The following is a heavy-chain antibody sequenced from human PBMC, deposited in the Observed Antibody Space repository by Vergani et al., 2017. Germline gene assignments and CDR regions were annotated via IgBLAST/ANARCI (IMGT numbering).Heavy chain of an antibody. CDR2: MNPKSGNT. J-gene: IGHJ5*02. D-gene: IGHD3/OR15-3a*01. Sequence: QEQLVQSGAEVRKPGASVKVSCKASGYNFTSFDINWVRLATGQGLEWMGWMNPKSGNTAYAAKFQGRITMTRESSTDTAYMEMKSLRSEDTAIYFCARGVLDSKYRHNGFGPWGQGTVVTVSS. CDR1: GYNFTSFD. V-gene: IGHV1-8*01. CDR3: ARGVLDSKYRHNGFGP.